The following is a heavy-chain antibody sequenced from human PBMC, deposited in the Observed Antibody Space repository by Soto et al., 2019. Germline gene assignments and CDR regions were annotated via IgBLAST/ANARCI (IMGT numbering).Heavy chain of an antibody. D-gene: IGHD2-2*01. CDR1: GFTFSSYA. J-gene: IGHJ4*02. CDR3: AKDNAEYQLLGID. V-gene: IGHV3-23*01. Sequence: GGSLRLSCAASGFTFSSYAMSWVRQAPGKGLEWVSAISGSGGSTYYADSVKGRFTISRDNSKNTLYLQMNSLRAEDTAVDDCAKDNAEYQLLGIDWGQGTLVTVSS. CDR2: ISGSGGST.